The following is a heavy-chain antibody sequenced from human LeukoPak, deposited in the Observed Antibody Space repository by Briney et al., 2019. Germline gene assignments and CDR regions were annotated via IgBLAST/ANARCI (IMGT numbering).Heavy chain of an antibody. J-gene: IGHJ4*02. V-gene: IGHV4-4*02. CDR1: GGYISSTNW. CDR3: ARDYCGSAGCYPMYDY. D-gene: IGHD2-15*01. CDR2: IYHSGST. Sequence: ASGTLSLTCAVSGGYISSTNWWSWVRQPPGKGLEWIGKIYHSGSTYYNPSLKSRVTVSLDKSKNQFSLNLSSVTAADTAVYYCARDYCGSAGCYPMYDYWGQGTLVTVSS.